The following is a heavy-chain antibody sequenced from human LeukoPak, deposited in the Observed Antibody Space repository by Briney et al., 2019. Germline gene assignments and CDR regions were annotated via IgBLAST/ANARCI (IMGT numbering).Heavy chain of an antibody. CDR3: ARDDLNYYDSSGEGAFDI. Sequence: PGRSLRLSCAASGFTFSSYSMNWVRQAPGKGLEWVSSISSSSSSYIYYADSVKGRFTISRDNAKNSLYLQMTSLRAEDTAVYYCARDDLNYYDSSGEGAFDIWGQGTMVTVSS. CDR1: GFTFSSYS. D-gene: IGHD3-22*01. J-gene: IGHJ3*02. V-gene: IGHV3-21*01. CDR2: ISSSSSSYI.